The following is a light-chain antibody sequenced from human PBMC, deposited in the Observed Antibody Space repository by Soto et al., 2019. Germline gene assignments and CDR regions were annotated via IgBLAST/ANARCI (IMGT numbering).Light chain of an antibody. CDR3: QQTFSTQIS. CDR2: SSS. CDR1: QNIGDY. J-gene: IGKJ4*02. Sequence: DIQMTQSPSSLSASEGDIVTITCRSRQNIGDYLSWYQQRPGQAPKLLIYSSSILHSAASSRFRGGAAGTDFTHTSSGLQPEDFGTYYGQQTFSTQISFGGGTTVE. V-gene: IGKV1-39*01.